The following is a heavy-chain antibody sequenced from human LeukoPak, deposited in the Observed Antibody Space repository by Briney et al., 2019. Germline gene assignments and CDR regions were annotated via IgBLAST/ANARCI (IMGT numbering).Heavy chain of an antibody. Sequence: IPSETLSLTCTVSGGSISTYYWSWVRQPPGKGLEWIGYIYYSGSTNYNPSLKSRVTISVDTSKNQFSLKLSSVTAADTAVYYCARVTYDYDSSGYYYYFDYWGQGTLVTVSS. CDR2: IYYSGST. J-gene: IGHJ4*02. CDR1: GGSISTYY. CDR3: ARVTYDYDSSGYYYYFDY. V-gene: IGHV4-59*01. D-gene: IGHD3-22*01.